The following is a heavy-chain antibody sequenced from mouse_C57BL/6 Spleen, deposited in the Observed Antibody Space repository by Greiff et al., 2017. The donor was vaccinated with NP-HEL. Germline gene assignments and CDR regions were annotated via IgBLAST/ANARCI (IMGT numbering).Heavy chain of an antibody. CDR2: IWSGGST. D-gene: IGHD2-1*01. V-gene: IGHV2-2*01. Sequence: VQVVESGPGLVQPSQSLSITCTVSGFSLTSYGVHWVRQSPGKGLEWLGVIWSGGSTDYNAAFISRLSISKDNSKSQVFFKMNSLQADDTAIYYCASLYGNYGGFAYWGQGTLVTVSA. CDR3: ASLYGNYGGFAY. CDR1: GFSLTSYG. J-gene: IGHJ3*01.